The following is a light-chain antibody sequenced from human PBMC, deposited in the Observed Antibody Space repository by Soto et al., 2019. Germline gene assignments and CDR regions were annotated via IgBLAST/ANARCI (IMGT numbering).Light chain of an antibody. Sequence: EIVLTQSPGTLSLSPGERATLSCRASQSVSSSYLAWYQQKPGQAPRLLIYGASSRATGIPDRFSGSGSGTDFTLTISRLEPEVFAVYYCQQYGSSPFTFGPETKVDIK. V-gene: IGKV3-20*01. CDR2: GAS. J-gene: IGKJ3*01. CDR1: QSVSSSY. CDR3: QQYGSSPFT.